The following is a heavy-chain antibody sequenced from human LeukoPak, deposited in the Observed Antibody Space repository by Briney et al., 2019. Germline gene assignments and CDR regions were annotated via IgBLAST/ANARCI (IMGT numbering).Heavy chain of an antibody. CDR2: INTSGTT. Sequence: SETLSLTCTVSGGSISDYYLAWIRQPAGKALEWIGRINTSGTTRYNPSLQSRVTLSMASSNSQFSLHLTSVTAADTAVYYCARGLSHVYDFNWFDPWGQGILVTVSS. CDR3: ARGLSHVYDFNWFDP. D-gene: IGHD2/OR15-2a*01. V-gene: IGHV4-4*07. CDR1: GGSISDYY. J-gene: IGHJ5*02.